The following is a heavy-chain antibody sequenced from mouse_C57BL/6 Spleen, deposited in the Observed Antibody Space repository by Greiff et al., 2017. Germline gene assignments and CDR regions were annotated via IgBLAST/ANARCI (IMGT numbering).Heavy chain of an antibody. V-gene: IGHV1-9*01. CDR2: ILPGGGST. CDR1: GYTFTGYW. Sequence: VQLQQSGAELMKPGASVKLSCKATGYTFTGYWIEWVKQRPGHGLEWIGEILPGGGSTKYNEKLKGKATFTADTSSNTSYMQFGSLSTEDSAIYYCTKPYYYSFDYWGQGTTLTVSS. D-gene: IGHD1-1*01. J-gene: IGHJ2*01. CDR3: TKPYYYSFDY.